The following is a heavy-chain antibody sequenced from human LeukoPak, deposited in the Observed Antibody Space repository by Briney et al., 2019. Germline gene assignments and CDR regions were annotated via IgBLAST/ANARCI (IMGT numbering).Heavy chain of an antibody. V-gene: IGHV7-4-1*02. CDR2: INTNTGNP. CDR1: GYTFTSYA. Sequence: GASVKVSCKASGYTFTSYAMNWVRQAPGQGLEWMGWINTNTGNPTYAQGFTGRFVFSLDTSVSTAYLQISSLKAEDTAVYYCARDFTGDTAMVTSEIDYWGQGTLVTVSS. D-gene: IGHD5-18*01. J-gene: IGHJ4*02. CDR3: ARDFTGDTAMVTSEIDY.